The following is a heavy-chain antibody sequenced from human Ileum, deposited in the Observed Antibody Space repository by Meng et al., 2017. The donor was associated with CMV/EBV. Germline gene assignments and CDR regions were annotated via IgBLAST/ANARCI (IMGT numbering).Heavy chain of an antibody. D-gene: IGHD4-11*01. J-gene: IGHJ6*02. CDR2: ISGSGRVT. Sequence: GESLKISCEVSGFLFSSYEMTWGRQAPGKGLEWISYISGSGRVTDYADSVKGRFTVSRDNAKKTLYLEMNSLRAEDTAVYYCARVGPYSNPLSFYYGLDVWGQGTTVTVSS. CDR3: ARVGPYSNPLSFYYGLDV. V-gene: IGHV3-48*03. CDR1: GFLFSSYE.